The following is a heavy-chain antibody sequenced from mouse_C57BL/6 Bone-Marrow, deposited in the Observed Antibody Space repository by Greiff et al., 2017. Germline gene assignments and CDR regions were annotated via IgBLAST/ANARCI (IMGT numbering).Heavy chain of an antibody. Sequence: VQLQESGPGLVAPSQSLSITCTVSGFSLTSYGVSWVRQPPGQGLEWLGVIWGDGSTTYHSALISRLGISKDNSQTQVFLILISLLTDDTATYYCAKVMTVVEGVAYWGQGTLVTVSA. CDR2: IWGDGST. CDR3: AKVMTVVEGVAY. J-gene: IGHJ3*01. D-gene: IGHD1-1*01. V-gene: IGHV2-3*01. CDR1: GFSLTSYG.